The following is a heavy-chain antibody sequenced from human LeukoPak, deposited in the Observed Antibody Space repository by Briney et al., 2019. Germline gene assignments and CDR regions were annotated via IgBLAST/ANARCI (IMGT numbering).Heavy chain of an antibody. D-gene: IGHD3-3*01. CDR3: ARVLHDFWSGFGANHMDV. CDR2: ISSGGTS. V-gene: IGHV3-53*05. Sequence: EGSLRQSCPAAEGALSTSYVSRVGQAEGEGLVGNKGISSGGTSYYKDTAKFRLTISRDNSKNTLSLQMNSLRAEDTAVYYCARVLHDFWSGFGANHMDVWGKGTTVTVSS. CDR1: EGALSTSY. J-gene: IGHJ6*03.